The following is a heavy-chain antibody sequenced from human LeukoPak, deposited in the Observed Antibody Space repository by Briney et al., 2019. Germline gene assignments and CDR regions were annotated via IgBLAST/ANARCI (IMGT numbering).Heavy chain of an antibody. J-gene: IGHJ6*03. CDR3: ARWPLRGYYYYYYMDV. CDR2: ISAYNGNT. Sequence: ASVKVSCKASGYTFTSYGISWVRQAPGQGLEWMGWISAYNGNTNYAQKLQGRVTMTTDTSTSTAYMELRSLRSDDTAVYYCARWPLRGYYYYYYMDVWGKGTTVTVSS. D-gene: IGHD4-17*01. V-gene: IGHV1-18*01. CDR1: GYTFTSYG.